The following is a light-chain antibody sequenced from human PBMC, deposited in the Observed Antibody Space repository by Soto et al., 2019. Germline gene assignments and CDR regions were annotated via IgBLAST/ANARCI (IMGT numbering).Light chain of an antibody. CDR1: TGAVTSGHY. V-gene: IGLV7-46*01. J-gene: IGLJ2*01. CDR3: LLSFSGTHVV. CDR2: DTS. Sequence: QAVVTEEPSLTVSPGGTVTLTCGSSTGAVTSGHYPYWFQQKSGQAPRALIYDTSNKHSWTPARFPGSLLGGKAALTLSGAQPEDEAEYYCLLSFSGTHVVFGGGTKLTVL.